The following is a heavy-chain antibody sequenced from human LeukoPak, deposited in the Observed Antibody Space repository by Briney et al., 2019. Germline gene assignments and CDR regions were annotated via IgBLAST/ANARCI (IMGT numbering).Heavy chain of an antibody. CDR2: INQSGTT. CDR3: ARGASAGSVDY. J-gene: IGHJ4*02. CDR1: VGSFSGYY. D-gene: IGHD3-10*01. V-gene: IGHV4-34*01. Sequence: PSETLSLTCAVYVGSFSGYYWTWIRQSPGKGLEWIGDINQSGTTNYNASLKCRVTISVDTSKNQFSLKLTSVTAADTAVYYCARGASAGSVDYWGQGTLVTVSS.